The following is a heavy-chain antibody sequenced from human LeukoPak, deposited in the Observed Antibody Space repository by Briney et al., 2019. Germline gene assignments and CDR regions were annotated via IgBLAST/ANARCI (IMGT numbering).Heavy chain of an antibody. CDR3: ARAPRDQLRYFDWLLYWDY. J-gene: IGHJ4*02. CDR1: GGSLSNSDYY. D-gene: IGHD3-9*01. V-gene: IGHV4-39*07. CDR2: VYYRGST. Sequence: SETLSLTCTVSGGSLSNSDYYWGWIRQPPGKGLVWIGSVYYRGSTNYNPSLRSRVTISVDTSKKQFSLKLSSVTAADTAVYYCARAPRDQLRYFDWLLYWDYWGQGTLVTVSS.